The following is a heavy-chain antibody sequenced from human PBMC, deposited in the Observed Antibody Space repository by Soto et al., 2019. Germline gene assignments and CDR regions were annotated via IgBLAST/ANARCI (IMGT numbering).Heavy chain of an antibody. Sequence: GASVKVSCKASGYSFTSYSMHWVRQAPGQGLEWMGIINPSGGSTSYAQKFQGRVTMTTDTSTSTAYMELRSLRSDDTAVYYCARDGYGDFGNFDYWGQGTLVTVS. CDR1: GYSFTSYS. CDR3: ARDGYGDFGNFDY. D-gene: IGHD4-17*01. J-gene: IGHJ4*02. CDR2: INPSGGST. V-gene: IGHV1-46*01.